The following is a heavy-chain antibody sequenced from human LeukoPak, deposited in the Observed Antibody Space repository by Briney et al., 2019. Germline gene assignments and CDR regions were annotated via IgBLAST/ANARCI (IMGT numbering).Heavy chain of an antibody. CDR2: ISTRATTI. Sequence: PGGSLRLSCAASGFTFSTYEMNWVRQAPGKGLEWVSYISTRATTIYYADSVEGRFTISRDNAKNSLYLQMNSLRAEDTAVYYCARLTWLDFDYWGQGTLVTVSS. CDR1: GFTFSTYE. CDR3: ARLTWLDFDY. J-gene: IGHJ4*02. D-gene: IGHD6-19*01. V-gene: IGHV3-48*03.